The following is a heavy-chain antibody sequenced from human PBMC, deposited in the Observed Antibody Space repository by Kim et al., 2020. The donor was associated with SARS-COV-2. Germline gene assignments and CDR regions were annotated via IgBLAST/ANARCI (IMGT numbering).Heavy chain of an antibody. CDR1: GYTFTGYY. V-gene: IGHV1-2*02. CDR3: ARKANYDFWSGYYSWFDP. CDR2: INPNSGGT. J-gene: IGHJ5*02. D-gene: IGHD3-3*01. Sequence: ASVKVSCKASGYTFTGYYMHWVRQAPGQGLEWMGWINPNSGGTNYAQKFQGRVTMTRDTSISTAYMELSRLRSDDTAVYYCARKANYDFWSGYYSWFDPWGQGTLVTVSS.